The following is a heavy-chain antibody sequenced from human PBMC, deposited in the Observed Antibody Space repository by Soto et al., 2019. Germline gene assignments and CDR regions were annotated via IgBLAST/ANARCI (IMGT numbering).Heavy chain of an antibody. CDR1: GGSISSGGYS. J-gene: IGHJ4*02. D-gene: IGHD2-21*02. CDR2: IYHSGST. V-gene: IGHV4-30-2*01. CDR3: ARGNVVTIDY. Sequence: SETLSLTCAVSGGSISSGGYSWSWIRQPPGKGLEWIGYIYHSGSTYYNPSLKSRVTISVDRSKNQFSLKLSSVTAADTAVYYCARGNVVTIDYWGQGTLVTVSS.